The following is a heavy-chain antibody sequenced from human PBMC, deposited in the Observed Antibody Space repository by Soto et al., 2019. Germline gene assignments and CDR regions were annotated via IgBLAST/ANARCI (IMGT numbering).Heavy chain of an antibody. V-gene: IGHV3-23*01. CDR1: GFTFSSYA. CDR2: ISGRGDDT. J-gene: IGHJ4*02. D-gene: IGHD3-10*01. Sequence: GGSLRLSCAASGFTFSSYAMSWVRQAPGKGLEWVSTISGRGDDTYYTDSVKGRFTISRDNSKNTLYLQMNSLKTEDTAVYYCTTVQTTSDMVRGLGFVYWRQGTLVTSSS. CDR3: TTVQTTSDMVRGLGFVY.